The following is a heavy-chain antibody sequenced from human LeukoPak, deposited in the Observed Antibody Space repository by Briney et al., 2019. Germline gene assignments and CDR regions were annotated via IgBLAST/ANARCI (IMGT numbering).Heavy chain of an antibody. D-gene: IGHD3-10*01. CDR1: GGSISSSSYY. V-gene: IGHV4-39*07. CDR3: ARDSSYYGLYYGMDV. CDR2: IYYSGST. Sequence: SETLSLTCTVSGGSISSSSYYWGWIRQPPGKGLEWIGSIYYSGSTYYNPSLKSRVTISVDTSKNQFSLKLSSVTAADTAVYYCARDSSYYGLYYGMDVWGQGTTVTVSS. J-gene: IGHJ6*02.